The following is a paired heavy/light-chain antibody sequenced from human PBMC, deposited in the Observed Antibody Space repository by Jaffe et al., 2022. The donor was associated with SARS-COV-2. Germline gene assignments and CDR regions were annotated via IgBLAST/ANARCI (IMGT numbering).Heavy chain of an antibody. CDR1: GLSLATDGGA. V-gene: IGHV2-5*02. Sequence: QITLKESGPGLVKPTQTLTLTCTLSGLSLATDGGAVGWIRQPPGKALEWLALIYWDDDTRYSPSLESRLTITRDSSKNQVILKMTDVSPADTATYHCAYEEARNDILIGSFKWFDPWGQGTQVIVTS. CDR2: IYWDDDT. J-gene: IGHJ5*02. D-gene: IGHD3-9*01. CDR3: AYEEARNDILIGSFKWFDP.
Light chain of an antibody. CDR1: QNVGSF. CDR3: QQRGNWPT. Sequence: EIVLTQSPATLSLSPGERATLSCRASQNVGSFVAWFQHKPGQAPRLLIYDASRRATDIPARFSGSGSGTDFTLTISSLEPEDFAVYYCQQRGNWPTFGGGTRLEIK. CDR2: DAS. V-gene: IGKV3-11*01. J-gene: IGKJ4*01.